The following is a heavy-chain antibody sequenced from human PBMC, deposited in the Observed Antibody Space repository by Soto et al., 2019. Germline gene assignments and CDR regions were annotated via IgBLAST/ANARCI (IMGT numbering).Heavy chain of an antibody. D-gene: IGHD2-15*01. Sequence: ASVKVSCKASGYTFTRYTMSWVRQAPGQRLEWMGWINPDNGNTKSSQKFQDRVIITRDTSASTAYMDLSSLRSEDTAVYYCARGIATGQLDPWGQGTLVTVSS. V-gene: IGHV1-3*01. J-gene: IGHJ5*02. CDR2: INPDNGNT. CDR3: ARGIATGQLDP. CDR1: GYTFTRYT.